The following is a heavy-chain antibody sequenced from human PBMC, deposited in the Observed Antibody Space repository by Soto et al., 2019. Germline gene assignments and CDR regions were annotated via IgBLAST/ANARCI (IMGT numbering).Heavy chain of an antibody. D-gene: IGHD5-18*01. Sequence: PGGSLRLSCAASGFTFSSYWMSWVRQAPGKGLEWVANIKQDGSEKYYVDSVKGRFTISRDNAKNSLYLQMNSLRAEDTAVYYCARVVVYSYAHYYYYGMDVGGQVTKFTVFS. CDR3: ARVVVYSYAHYYYYGMDV. CDR2: IKQDGSEK. CDR1: GFTFSSYW. J-gene: IGHJ6*02. V-gene: IGHV3-7*01.